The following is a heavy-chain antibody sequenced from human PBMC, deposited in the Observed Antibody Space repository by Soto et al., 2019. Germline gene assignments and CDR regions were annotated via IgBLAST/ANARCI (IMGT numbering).Heavy chain of an antibody. V-gene: IGHV3-48*01. CDR2: ISSSSSTI. J-gene: IGHJ6*03. Sequence: GGSLRLSCAASGFTFSSYSMNWVRQAPGKGLEWVSYISSSSSTIYYADSVKGRFTISRDNAKNSLYLQMNSLRAEDTAVYYCARGGTMVRGDYYYMDVWGKGTTVTVSS. D-gene: IGHD3-10*01. CDR3: ARGGTMVRGDYYYMDV. CDR1: GFTFSSYS.